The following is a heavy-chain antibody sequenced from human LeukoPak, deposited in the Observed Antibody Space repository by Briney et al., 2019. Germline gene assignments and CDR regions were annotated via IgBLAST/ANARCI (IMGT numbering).Heavy chain of an antibody. J-gene: IGHJ4*02. CDR2: INPNSGGT. V-gene: IGHV1-2*02. D-gene: IGHD6-19*01. Sequence: GASVEVSCKASGYTFTGCYMHWVRQAPGQGLEWMGWINPNSGGTNYAQKFQGRVTMTRDTSIRTAYMELSRLRSDDTAVYYCAREGRSSGWVDYWGQGTLVTVSS. CDR3: AREGRSSGWVDY. CDR1: GYTFTGCY.